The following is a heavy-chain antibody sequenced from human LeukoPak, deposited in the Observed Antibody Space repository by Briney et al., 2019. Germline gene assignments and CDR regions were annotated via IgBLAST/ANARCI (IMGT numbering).Heavy chain of an antibody. D-gene: IGHD6-19*01. CDR3: AGEGQVLRGAFPIYYFDY. CDR1: GYTFTGYY. J-gene: IGHJ4*02. CDR2: INPNSGGT. V-gene: IGHV1-2*06. Sequence: GASVKVSCKASGYTFTGYYMHWVRQAPGQGLEWMGRINPNSGGTNYAQKFQGRVTMTRDTSISTAYMELSRLRSDDTAVYYCAGEGQVLRGAFPIYYFDYWGQGTLVTVSS.